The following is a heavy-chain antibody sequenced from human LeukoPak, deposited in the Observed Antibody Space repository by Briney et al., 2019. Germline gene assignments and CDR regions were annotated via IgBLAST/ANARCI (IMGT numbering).Heavy chain of an antibody. CDR2: INHNGNS. Sequence: SETLSLTCAVYGGSFSGYYWSWIRQPPEKGLEWIGEINHNGNSNCNPSLKSRVTISVDTSKNQFSLKLTSVTAADTAVYYCARGHSYGSPVDYWGQGTLVTVSS. V-gene: IGHV4-34*01. J-gene: IGHJ4*02. CDR3: ARGHSYGSPVDY. D-gene: IGHD5-18*01. CDR1: GGSFSGYY.